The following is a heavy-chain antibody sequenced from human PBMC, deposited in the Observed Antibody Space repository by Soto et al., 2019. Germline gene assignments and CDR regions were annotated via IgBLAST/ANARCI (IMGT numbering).Heavy chain of an antibody. CDR2: ISGSGDNT. CDR1: GFTFSSYG. V-gene: IGHV3-23*01. Sequence: EVQLLESGGGLVQPGGSLRLSCAASGFTFSSYGLNWVRQALGKGLEWVSVISGSGDNTYYADSVKGRFTISRDNSKNTLYLQMNSLRAEDTAVYYCAKDLGTDDFWSAYYTYYYMDVWGKGTTVTVSS. CDR3: AKDLGTDDFWSAYYTYYYMDV. D-gene: IGHD3-3*01. J-gene: IGHJ6*03.